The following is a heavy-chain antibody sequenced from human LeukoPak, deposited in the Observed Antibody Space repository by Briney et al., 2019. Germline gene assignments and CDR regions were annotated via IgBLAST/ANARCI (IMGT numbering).Heavy chain of an antibody. J-gene: IGHJ4*02. Sequence: PGGSLRLSCAASGFTFSSYSMNWVRQAPGKGLEWVSSISSSSYIYYSDSVKGRFTISIDNAKKSLYLQMNSRRAEDKAVYYCARAKRGLEWFGPFDYWGQGTLVTVSS. D-gene: IGHD3-3*01. CDR3: ARAKRGLEWFGPFDY. CDR2: ISSSSYI. CDR1: GFTFSSYS. V-gene: IGHV3-21*01.